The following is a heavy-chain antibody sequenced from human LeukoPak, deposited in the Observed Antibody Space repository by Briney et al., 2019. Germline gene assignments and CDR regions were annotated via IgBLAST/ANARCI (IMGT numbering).Heavy chain of an antibody. CDR2: INHSGST. J-gene: IGHJ4*02. Sequence: SETLSLTRAVYGGSFSGYHWSWIRQPPGKGLEWIGEINHSGSTNYNPSLKSRVTISVDTSKNQFSLKLSSVTAADTAVYYCARVGYCSSTSCYASDYWGQGTLVTVSS. V-gene: IGHV4-34*01. CDR1: GGSFSGYH. CDR3: ARVGYCSSTSCYASDY. D-gene: IGHD2-2*01.